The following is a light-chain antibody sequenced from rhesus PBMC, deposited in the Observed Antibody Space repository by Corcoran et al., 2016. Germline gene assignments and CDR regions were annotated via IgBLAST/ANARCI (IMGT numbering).Light chain of an antibody. V-gene: IGKV3S9*01. CDR2: GAS. CDR3: QQYNNWKFT. J-gene: IGKJ3*01. CDR1: QSVSSY. Sequence: EIVMTQSPATLSLSPGERVTLSCRASQSVSSYVAWYQQKPEQAPRLLIYGASSRATGIPDRFSGSGSGTDFTLIISSLEPEDVGVYYCQQYNNWKFTFGPGTKLDIK.